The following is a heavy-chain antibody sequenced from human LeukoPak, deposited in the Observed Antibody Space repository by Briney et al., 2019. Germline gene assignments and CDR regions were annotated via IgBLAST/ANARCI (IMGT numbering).Heavy chain of an antibody. CDR1: GGSISSYY. J-gene: IGHJ5*02. CDR2: IYYSGST. D-gene: IGHD6-19*01. V-gene: IGHV4-59*01. Sequence: SETLSLTCTVSGGSISSYYWSWIRQPPGKGLEWIGYIYYSGSTNYNPSLKSRVTISVDTSKNQFSLKLSSVTAADTAVYYCARIGQWLATNWFDPWGQGTLVTVSS. CDR3: ARIGQWLATNWFDP.